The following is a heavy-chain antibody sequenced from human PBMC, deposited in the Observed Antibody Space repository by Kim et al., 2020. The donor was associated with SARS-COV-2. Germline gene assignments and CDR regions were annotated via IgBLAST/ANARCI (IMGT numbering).Heavy chain of an antibody. CDR3: ARFTE. CDR2: SRSSSAI. Sequence: SRSSSAIYYADSVKGRFTISRDNAKNALYLQMNSLRAEDTAVYYCARFTEWGQGTLVTVSS. D-gene: IGHD3-16*01. J-gene: IGHJ4*02. V-gene: IGHV3-21*01.